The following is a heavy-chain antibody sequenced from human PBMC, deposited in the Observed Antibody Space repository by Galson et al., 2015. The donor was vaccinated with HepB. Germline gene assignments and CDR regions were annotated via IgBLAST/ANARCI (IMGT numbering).Heavy chain of an antibody. V-gene: IGHV5-10-1*01. CDR3: AGSIAAARVYYYYGMDV. CDR2: IDPSDSYT. J-gene: IGHJ6*02. CDR1: GYSFTSYW. Sequence: QSGAEVKKPGESLRISCKGSGYSFTSYWISWVRQMPGKGLEWMGRIDPSDSYTNYSPSFQGHVTISADKSISTAYLQWSSLKASDTAMYYCAGSIAAARVYYYYGMDVWGQGTTVTVSS. D-gene: IGHD6-13*01.